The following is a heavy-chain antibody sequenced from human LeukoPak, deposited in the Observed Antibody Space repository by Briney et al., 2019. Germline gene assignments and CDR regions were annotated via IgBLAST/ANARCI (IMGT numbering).Heavy chain of an antibody. V-gene: IGHV4-59*08. Sequence: SETLSLTCTVSGGSISSYYWSWIRQPPGKGLEWIGYIYYTGSTSYNPSLKSRVTISVDASKDQFSLKLSSVTAADTAVYYCARMNPNYDTRGYTFDYWGQGTLVTVSS. CDR2: IYYTGST. CDR1: GGSISSYY. J-gene: IGHJ4*02. CDR3: ARMNPNYDTRGYTFDY. D-gene: IGHD3-22*01.